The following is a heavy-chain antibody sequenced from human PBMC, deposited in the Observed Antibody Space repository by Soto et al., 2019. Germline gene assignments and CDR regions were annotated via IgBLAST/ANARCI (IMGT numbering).Heavy chain of an antibody. CDR1: GYTFTSYG. J-gene: IGHJ4*02. V-gene: IGHV1-3*01. CDR3: ARSVAAAGLDY. D-gene: IGHD6-13*01. Sequence: ASVKVSCKASGYTFTSYGISWVRQAPGQRLEWMGWINAGNGNTKYSQKFQGRVTITRDTSASTAYMELSSLRSEDTAVYYCARSVAAAGLDYWGQGTLVTVSS. CDR2: INAGNGNT.